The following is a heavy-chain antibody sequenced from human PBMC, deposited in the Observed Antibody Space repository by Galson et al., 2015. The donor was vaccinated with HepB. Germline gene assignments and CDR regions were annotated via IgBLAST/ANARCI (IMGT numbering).Heavy chain of an antibody. CDR1: GYTFTSYA. V-gene: IGHV7-4-1*02. J-gene: IGHJ5*02. CDR2: INTNTGNP. CDR3: AREGESGYDLRWFAP. Sequence: SVKVSCKASGYTFTSYAMNWVRQAPGQGLEWMGWINTNTGNPTYAQGFTGRFVFSLDTSVSTAYLQVSSLKAEDTAVYYCAREGESGYDLRWFAPWGQGTLVTVSS. D-gene: IGHD5-12*01.